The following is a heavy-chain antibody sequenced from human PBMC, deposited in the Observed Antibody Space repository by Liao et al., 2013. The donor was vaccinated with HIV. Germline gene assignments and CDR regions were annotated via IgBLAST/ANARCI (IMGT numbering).Heavy chain of an antibody. J-gene: IGHJ4*02. V-gene: IGHV4-61*02. D-gene: IGHD1-1*01. CDR2: IYSSGST. CDR3: ARLDRQLARGFDY. Sequence: QVQLQESGPGLVKPSQTLSLTCTVSGGSISSGSYYWSWIRQPAGKGLEWIGRIYSSGSTKYNPSLKSRVTISVDTSKNQFSLKLNSVTAADTAVYYCARLDRQLARGFDYWGQGTWSPSPQ. CDR1: GGSISSGSYY.